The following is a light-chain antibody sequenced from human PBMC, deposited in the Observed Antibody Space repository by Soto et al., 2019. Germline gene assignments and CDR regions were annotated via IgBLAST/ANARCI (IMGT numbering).Light chain of an antibody. CDR1: QSVTSY. CDR2: DAS. J-gene: IGKJ4*01. V-gene: IGKV3-11*01. CDR3: QQYGDWPLT. Sequence: EIVLTQSPATLSLSPGERATLSCRASQSVTSYLVWYQQKPGQAPRLLIYDASNRATGIPARFTGSGSGTDFTLTISSLEPEDFAVYYCQQYGDWPLTFGGGAKVEIE.